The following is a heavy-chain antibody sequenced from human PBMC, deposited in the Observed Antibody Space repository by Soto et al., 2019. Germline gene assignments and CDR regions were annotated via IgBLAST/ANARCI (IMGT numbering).Heavy chain of an antibody. CDR1: GGTFSSYA. CDR3: AREDVVTAMANSFYFDY. Sequence: QVQLVQSGAEVKKPGSSVKVSCKASGGTFSSYAISWVRQAPGQGPEWMGGIIPICGTANYAQKFQGRVTITADESTSTAYMELSSLRSEDTAVYYCAREDVVTAMANSFYFDYWGQGSLVTVS. D-gene: IGHD5-18*01. CDR2: IIPICGTA. V-gene: IGHV1-69*12. J-gene: IGHJ4*02.